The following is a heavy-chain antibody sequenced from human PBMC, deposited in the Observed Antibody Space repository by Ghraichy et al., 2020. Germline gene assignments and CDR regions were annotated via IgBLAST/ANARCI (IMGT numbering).Heavy chain of an antibody. CDR1: GFTLSTFE. CDR3: AREPFEY. Sequence: GGSLRLSCAASGFTLSTFEMNLVRQAPGKGLEWVAYINSVSTTYYADSVKGRFTISRDNAQNSLYLQMNSLRVDNTALYYCAREPFEYWGQGTLVTVSS. J-gene: IGHJ4*02. V-gene: IGHV3-48*03. CDR2: INSVSTT.